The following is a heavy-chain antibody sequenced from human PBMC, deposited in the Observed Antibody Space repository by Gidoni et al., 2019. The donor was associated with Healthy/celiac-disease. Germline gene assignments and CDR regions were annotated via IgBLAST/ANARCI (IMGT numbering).Heavy chain of an antibody. Sequence: QVQLQASGPGLVTPSQTLSLTCPVSGCSISSGGYYWSWIRQHPGKGLEWIGYIYYSGSTYYNPSLKSRVTISVDTSKNQFSLKLSSVTAADTAVYYGARVLVQDDYGDYASPGWFDPWGQGTLVTVSS. CDR1: GCSISSGGYY. V-gene: IGHV4-31*03. J-gene: IGHJ5*02. CDR3: ARVLVQDDYGDYASPGWFDP. D-gene: IGHD4-17*01. CDR2: IYYSGST.